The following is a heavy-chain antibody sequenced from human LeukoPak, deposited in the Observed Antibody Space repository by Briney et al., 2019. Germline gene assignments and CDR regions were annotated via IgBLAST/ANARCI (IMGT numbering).Heavy chain of an antibody. CDR1: GGSITSANYF. J-gene: IGHJ3*01. D-gene: IGHD3-9*01. CDR2: IRHSGRA. V-gene: IGHV4-30-4*08. Sequence: SETLSLTCSVSGGSITSANYFWSWVRQSPGEGLEWIAHIRHSGRAWYNPSLKSRASISIDTSKNEFSLTLTSVTAADTAVYYCAREVDVPVDIDGFDLWGQGTMVTVSS. CDR3: AREVDVPVDIDGFDL.